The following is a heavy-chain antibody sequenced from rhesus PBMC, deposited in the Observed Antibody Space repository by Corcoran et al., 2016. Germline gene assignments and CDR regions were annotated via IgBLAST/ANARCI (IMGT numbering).Heavy chain of an antibody. Sequence: QVQLQESGPGLVKPSATLSLTCTVSGGSLSGSYWSWIRQPPGKGLQWLGNIDGNSAGNNYNPSLKSRVTISKDTSKNQFSLKLSSVTAADTAVYYCARDGYYNIWTGYYTSYGLDSWGQGVVVTVSS. D-gene: IGHD3-3*01. J-gene: IGHJ6*01. V-gene: IGHV4-81*01. CDR1: GGSLSGSY. CDR3: ARDGYYNIWTGYYTSYGLDS. CDR2: IDGNSAGN.